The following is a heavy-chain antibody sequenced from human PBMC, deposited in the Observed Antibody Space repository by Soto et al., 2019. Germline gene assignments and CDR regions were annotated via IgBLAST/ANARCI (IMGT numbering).Heavy chain of an antibody. D-gene: IGHD6-19*01. CDR1: GGSISSYY. Sequence: SETLSLTCTVSGGSISSYYWSWIRQPPGKGLEWIGYIYYSGSTNYNPSLKSRVTISVDTSKNQFSLKLSSVTAADTAVYYCARVRAHSSGWGDYYYYYGMDVWGQGTTVTVSS. CDR3: ARVRAHSSGWGDYYYYYGMDV. V-gene: IGHV4-59*01. CDR2: IYYSGST. J-gene: IGHJ6*02.